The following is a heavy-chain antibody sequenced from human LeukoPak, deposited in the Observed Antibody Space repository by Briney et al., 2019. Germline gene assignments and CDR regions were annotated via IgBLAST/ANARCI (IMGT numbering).Heavy chain of an antibody. D-gene: IGHD1-26*01. Sequence: PSETLSLTCTVSGVSISSYYWSWIRQTPGKGLEWIGYMSYSGSTNYNPSLKSRVTISVDTSKNHFSLKLSSVTAADTAVYYCARIVGATWGNYFDYWGQGTLVTVSS. CDR2: MSYSGST. CDR3: ARIVGATWGNYFDY. J-gene: IGHJ4*02. V-gene: IGHV4-59*01. CDR1: GVSISSYY.